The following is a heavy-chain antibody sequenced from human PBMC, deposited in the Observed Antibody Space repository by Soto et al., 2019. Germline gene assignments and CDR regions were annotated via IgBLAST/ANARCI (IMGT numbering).Heavy chain of an antibody. D-gene: IGHD2-2*01. CDR1: GFSFSYYG. J-gene: IGHJ6*03. CDR3: ARETSTGNYDMDV. CDR2: ISTSSSNI. V-gene: IGHV3-48*01. Sequence: EVQLVESGGGLVQPGGSLRLSCAASGFSFSYYGMNWVRQAPGKGLEWVSYISTSSSNIYYADSVKGRFTISRDNAKKSLSLQMNSLRAADTAVYYCARETSTGNYDMDVWGKGTTVTVSS.